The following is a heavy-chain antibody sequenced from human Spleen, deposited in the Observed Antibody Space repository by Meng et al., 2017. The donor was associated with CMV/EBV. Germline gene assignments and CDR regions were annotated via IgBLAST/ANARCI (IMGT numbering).Heavy chain of an antibody. CDR2: IIPIVGVA. V-gene: IGHV1-69*10. CDR3: ARESGGMDV. Sequence: SVKVSCKASGGTFSNYAISWVRQAPGQGLEWMGGIIPIVGVANYARRLQGRLIITADISTSTAYMELSSLIPEDTAVYYCARESGGMDVWGQGTTVTVS. J-gene: IGHJ6*02. CDR1: GGTFSNYA.